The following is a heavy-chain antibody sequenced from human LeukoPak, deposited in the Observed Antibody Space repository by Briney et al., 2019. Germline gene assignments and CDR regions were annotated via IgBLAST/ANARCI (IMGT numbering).Heavy chain of an antibody. V-gene: IGHV4-38-2*02. Sequence: SETLSLTCTVSGYSISSGYYWGWIRQPPGKGLEWIGSIYHSGSTYYNPSLKSRVTISVDTSKNQFSLNVSSVTAADTAVYYCAKTPDQLPINWCDAWGQGTLVTVSS. CDR3: AKTPDQLPINWCDA. D-gene: IGHD2-2*01. CDR2: IYHSGST. CDR1: GYSISSGYY. J-gene: IGHJ5*02.